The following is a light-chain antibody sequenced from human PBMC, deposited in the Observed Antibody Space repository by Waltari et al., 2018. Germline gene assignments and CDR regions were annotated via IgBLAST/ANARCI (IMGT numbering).Light chain of an antibody. V-gene: IGLV3-21*04. J-gene: IGLJ1*01. CDR1: NIGTSR. CDR2: YDR. Sequence: SYVVTQPPSVSVAPGETATITCGGYNIGTSRVPWYQQKAGQAPVLVIFYDRDRPSGIPDRFSGSNSGNTATLTISRVEAGDEARYYCHVWHPHVDPGVFGTGTEVTVL. CDR3: HVWHPHVDPGV.